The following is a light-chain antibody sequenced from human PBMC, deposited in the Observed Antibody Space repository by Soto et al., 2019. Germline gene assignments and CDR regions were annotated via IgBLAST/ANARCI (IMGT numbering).Light chain of an antibody. CDR3: QQSYTTPRT. V-gene: IGKV1-39*01. J-gene: IGKJ1*01. CDR1: QTIIGY. CDR2: AAS. Sequence: DIQMTQSPSSLSASIGDSVTITCRASQTIIGYLNWYQQKPGKAPRLLINAASNLQSGVPSRFRGSGSETDFTLTITSLQPEDFATYYCQQSYTTPRTFGQGTKVAIQ.